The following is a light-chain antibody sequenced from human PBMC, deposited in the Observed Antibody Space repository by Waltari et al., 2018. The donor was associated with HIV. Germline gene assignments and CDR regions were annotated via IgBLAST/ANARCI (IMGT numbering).Light chain of an antibody. CDR3: AAWDDSLSGLV. J-gene: IGLJ3*02. V-gene: IGLV1-47*01. CDR1: SSNIGSNY. CDR2: RNN. Sequence: QSVLTQPPSASGTPGQRVTISCSGRSSNIGSNYVYCYQQPPGTAPKLLIYRNNQRPSGVPDRFSGSKSGTSASLAISGLRSEDEADYYCAAWDDSLSGLVFGGGTKLTVL.